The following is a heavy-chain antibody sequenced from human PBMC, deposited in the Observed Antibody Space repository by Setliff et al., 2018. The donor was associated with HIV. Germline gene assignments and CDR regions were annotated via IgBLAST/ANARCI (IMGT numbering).Heavy chain of an antibody. J-gene: IGHJ4*02. CDR1: GGSISSSNYY. CDR2: FYYSGIT. CDR3: ARRIYGNNPYFDY. D-gene: IGHD4-17*01. Sequence: SETLSLTCAVSGGSISSSNYYWVWIRQPPGKELEWIGSFYYSGITYYNPSLKSRVTISVDTSQNQFSLKLSSVTAADTAIYYCARRIYGNNPYFDYWSQGTLVTVSS. V-gene: IGHV4-39*07.